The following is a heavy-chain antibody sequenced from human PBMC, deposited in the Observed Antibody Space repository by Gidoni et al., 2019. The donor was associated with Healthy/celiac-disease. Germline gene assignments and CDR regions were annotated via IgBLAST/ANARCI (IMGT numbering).Heavy chain of an antibody. J-gene: IGHJ4*02. D-gene: IGHD2-2*02. CDR3: AKATSKAAILEGYFDY. CDR2: ISGRGGST. Sequence: EVQLLESGGCLVQPGGSLRLSCSASGFSFSSYTMSWCRLAPGKGLEVVSAISGRGGSTYYADSVKGRFTSSRDNSKKTLYLQMNSLRAEDTAVYYCAKATSKAAILEGYFDYWGQGTLVTVSS. V-gene: IGHV3-23*01. CDR1: GFSFSSYT.